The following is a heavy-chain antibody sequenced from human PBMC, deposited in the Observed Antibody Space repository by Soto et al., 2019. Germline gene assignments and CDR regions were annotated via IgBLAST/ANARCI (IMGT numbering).Heavy chain of an antibody. V-gene: IGHV1-18*01. CDR2: ISAYNGNT. CDR3: ATDRGYGDRFDP. J-gene: IGHJ5*02. CDR1: GYTFTSYG. Sequence: QVQLVQSGAEVKKPGASVKVSCKASGYTFTSYGISWVRQAPGQGLEWMGWISAYNGNTNYAQKLQGRVTMTTDTAPSTAYMAPRSLRSDYSVFYYCATDRGYGDRFDPWGQGTLVTVSS. D-gene: IGHD4-17*01.